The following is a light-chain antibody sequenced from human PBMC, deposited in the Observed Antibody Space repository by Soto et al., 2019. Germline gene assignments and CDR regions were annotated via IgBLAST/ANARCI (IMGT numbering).Light chain of an antibody. Sequence: QSALTQPASVSGSPGQSITISCNGTSSDVGSYNLVSWYQQHPTKAPKFMIYEVNKRPSGVSNRFSGSKSDNTASLTISGLQAEDEADYYCCSYAGSSTLAVFGGGTQLTVL. CDR1: SSDVGSYNL. V-gene: IGLV2-23*02. CDR3: CSYAGSSTLAV. CDR2: EVN. J-gene: IGLJ7*01.